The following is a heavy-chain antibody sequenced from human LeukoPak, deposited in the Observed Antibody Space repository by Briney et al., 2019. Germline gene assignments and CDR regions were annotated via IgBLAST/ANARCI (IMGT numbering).Heavy chain of an antibody. CDR1: GFTFSSYW. V-gene: IGHV3-74*01. J-gene: IGHJ4*02. CDR2: INSDGSST. D-gene: IGHD6-6*01. CDR3: ARGSLGAIEYSSSSLDY. Sequence: PGGSLRLSCAASGFTFSSYWMHWVRQAPGKGLVWVSRINSDGSSTSYADSVKGRFTISRDNAKNTLYVQMNSLRAEDTAVYFCARGSLGAIEYSSSSLDYWGQGTLVTVST.